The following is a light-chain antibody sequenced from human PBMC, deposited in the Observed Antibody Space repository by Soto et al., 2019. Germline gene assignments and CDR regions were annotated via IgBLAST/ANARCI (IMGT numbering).Light chain of an antibody. J-gene: IGLJ1*01. CDR1: SSDVGGYNH. CDR3: SSYTSRSTPYV. Sequence: QSVPTQPASVSGSPGQSITISCTGTSSDVGGYNHVSWYQQHPGKAPKVMIFDVSNRPSGVSNRFSGSKSGNTASLTISGLQAEDEADYHCSSYTSRSTPYVFGTGTKLTVL. V-gene: IGLV2-14*01. CDR2: DVS.